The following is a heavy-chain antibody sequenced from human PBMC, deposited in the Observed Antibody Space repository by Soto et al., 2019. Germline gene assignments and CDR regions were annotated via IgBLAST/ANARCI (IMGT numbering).Heavy chain of an antibody. CDR3: ARVTRLGPFDY. J-gene: IGHJ4*02. D-gene: IGHD3-9*01. Sequence: SETLSLTCTVSGGSISSGDYYWSWIRQPPGKGVEWIGYIYYSGSTYYNPSLKSRVTISVDTSKNQFSLKLSSVTAADTAVHYCARVTRLGPFDYWGQGTLVTVSS. V-gene: IGHV4-30-4*01. CDR2: IYYSGST. CDR1: GGSISSGDYY.